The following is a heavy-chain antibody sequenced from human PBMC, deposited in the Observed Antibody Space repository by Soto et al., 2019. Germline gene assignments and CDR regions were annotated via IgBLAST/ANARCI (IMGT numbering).Heavy chain of an antibody. CDR1: GYTFSDYY. J-gene: IGHJ4*02. CDR3: ARSVTPGDY. CDR2: ISPNSGAT. V-gene: IGHV1-2*02. D-gene: IGHD3-10*01. Sequence: GASVKVSCKASGYTFSDYYLHWVRQAPGQGLEWMGWISPNSGATEYAPKFQGRVTMTTDTSISTAFLKLASLRAEDTAVCYCARSVTPGDYWGQGTLVTVSS.